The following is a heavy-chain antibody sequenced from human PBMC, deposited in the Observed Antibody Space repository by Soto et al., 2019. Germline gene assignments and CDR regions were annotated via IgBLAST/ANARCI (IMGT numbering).Heavy chain of an antibody. CDR1: GLTFSYFA. D-gene: IGHD3-10*01. V-gene: IGHV3-23*01. J-gene: IGHJ6*02. CDR3: ALLGRSGSGRPYYYGMDV. Sequence: EVQLLESGGGLVQPGGSLRLSCAVSGLTFSYFAMSWVRQAPGKGLEWVSAISGSGGITYYADSVKGRFTISRDNSKNTLFLQMNRLRAADTAVYYCALLGRSGSGRPYYYGMDVWGQGTTVSGSS. CDR2: ISGSGGIT.